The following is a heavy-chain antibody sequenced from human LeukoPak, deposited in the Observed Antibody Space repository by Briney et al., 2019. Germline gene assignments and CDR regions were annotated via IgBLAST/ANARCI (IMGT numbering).Heavy chain of an antibody. Sequence: GGSLRLSCAASGFTFSSYAMSWVRQAPGKGLEWVSAISGSGGSTYYADSAKGRFTISRDNSKYTLYLQMNSLRAEDTAVYYCAKRHSSGYYYPYWGQGTLVTVSS. CDR1: GFTFSSYA. CDR2: ISGSGGST. J-gene: IGHJ4*02. CDR3: AKRHSSGYYYPY. V-gene: IGHV3-23*01. D-gene: IGHD3-22*01.